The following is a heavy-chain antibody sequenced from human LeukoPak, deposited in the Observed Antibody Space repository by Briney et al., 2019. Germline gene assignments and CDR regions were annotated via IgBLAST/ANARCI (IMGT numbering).Heavy chain of an antibody. V-gene: IGHV4-39*01. J-gene: IGHJ4*02. Sequence: SETLSLTCTVSGGSISSSSYYWGWIRQPPGKGLEWIGSIYYSGSTYYNPSLKSRVTISVDTSKNQFSQKLSSVTAADTAVYYCARLDRGTFWGQGTLVTVSS. CDR1: GGSISSSSYY. D-gene: IGHD2-2*03. CDR3: ARLDRGTF. CDR2: IYYSGST.